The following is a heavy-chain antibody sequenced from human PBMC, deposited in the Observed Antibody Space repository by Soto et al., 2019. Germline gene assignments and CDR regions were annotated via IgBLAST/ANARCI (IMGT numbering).Heavy chain of an antibody. CDR2: IRSKAYGGTT. D-gene: IGHD6-6*01. CDR1: GFTFGDYA. Sequence: GGSLRLSCTASGFTFGDYAMSWFRQAPGKGLEWVGFIRSKAYGGTTEYAASVKGRFTISRDDSKSIAYLQMNSLKTEDTAVYYCTRDIAARYYYYGMDVWGQGTTDTVS. J-gene: IGHJ6*02. CDR3: TRDIAARYYYYGMDV. V-gene: IGHV3-49*03.